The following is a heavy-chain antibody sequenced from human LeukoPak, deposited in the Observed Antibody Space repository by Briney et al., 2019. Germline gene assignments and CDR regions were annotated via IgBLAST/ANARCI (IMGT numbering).Heavy chain of an antibody. D-gene: IGHD6-19*01. Sequence: ASVKVSCKASGGTFSSYAISWVRQAPGQGLEWMGGIIPIFGTANYAQKFRGRVTITADKSTRTAYMELSSLRSEDTAVYSCARDWGSSGWYGGVDYWGQGTLVTVSS. V-gene: IGHV1-69*06. J-gene: IGHJ4*02. CDR2: IIPIFGTA. CDR3: ARDWGSSGWYGGVDY. CDR1: GGTFSSYA.